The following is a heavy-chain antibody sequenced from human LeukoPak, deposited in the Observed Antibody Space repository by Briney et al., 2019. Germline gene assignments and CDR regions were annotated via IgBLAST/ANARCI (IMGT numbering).Heavy chain of an antibody. V-gene: IGHV3-48*04. D-gene: IGHD5-18*01. J-gene: IGHJ4*02. CDR1: GFTFSSYT. CDR2: ISSSSSTI. CDR3: ARDGAMDDY. Sequence: PGGSLRLSCAASGFTFSSYTMNWVRQAPGKGLEWVSYISSSSSTIYYADSVRGRFTISRDNAKNSLFLRMNSLRAEDTAVYYCARDGAMDDYWGQGTLVTVSS.